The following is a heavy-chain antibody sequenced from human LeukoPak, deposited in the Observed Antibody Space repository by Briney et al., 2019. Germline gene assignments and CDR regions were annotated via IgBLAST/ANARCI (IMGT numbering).Heavy chain of an antibody. CDR2: VSSSGGTI. V-gene: IGHV3-48*04. CDR1: GFTFSTYT. Sequence: GGSLRLSCAASGFTFSTYTMNWVRQAPGKGLEWVSYVSSSGGTIYYADSAKGRFTISRDNAKNSLYLQMNSLRAEDTAVYYCARVGTTNYYFNYMDVWGKGTTVTASS. D-gene: IGHD2-2*01. CDR3: ARVGTTNYYFNYMDV. J-gene: IGHJ6*03.